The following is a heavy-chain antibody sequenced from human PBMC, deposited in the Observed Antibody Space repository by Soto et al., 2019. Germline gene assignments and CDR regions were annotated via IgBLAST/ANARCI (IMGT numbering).Heavy chain of an antibody. J-gene: IGHJ6*02. Sequence: QVQLQESGPGLVKPSETLSLTCTVSGGSVSSGSYYWSWIRQPPGKGLEWIGYIYYSGSTNYNPSRKSRVTISVDTSKNQFSLKLSSVTAADTAVYYCARDRTSPDYYYGMDVWGQGTTVTVSS. CDR2: IYYSGST. V-gene: IGHV4-61*01. CDR3: ARDRTSPDYYYGMDV. D-gene: IGHD2-2*01. CDR1: GGSVSSGSYY.